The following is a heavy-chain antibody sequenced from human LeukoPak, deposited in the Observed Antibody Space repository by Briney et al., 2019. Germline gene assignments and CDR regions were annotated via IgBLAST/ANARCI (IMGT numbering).Heavy chain of an antibody. CDR2: IKQDGSDQ. V-gene: IGHV3-7*01. D-gene: IGHD6-25*01. CDR1: GFIFSVYW. CDR3: AKNIAAPGRDSYYLYGMDV. Sequence: HPGRSLRLSCAASGFIFSVYWMTWVRQAPGKGLEWVASIKQDGSDQHYVDAVEGRFTISRDNAKNSLYLQMNNLRADDTAVYYCAKNIAAPGRDSYYLYGMDVWGQGTTVTVSS. J-gene: IGHJ6*02.